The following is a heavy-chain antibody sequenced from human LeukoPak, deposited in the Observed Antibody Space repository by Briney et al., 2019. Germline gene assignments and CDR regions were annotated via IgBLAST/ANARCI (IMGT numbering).Heavy chain of an antibody. CDR1: GFTFSSYA. CDR3: ARIRVFPWEPLGSGAFDI. CDR2: IKQDGSEK. Sequence: GGSLRLSCAASGFTFSSYAMHWVRQAPGKGLEWVANIKQDGSEKYYVDSVKGRFTISRDNAKNSLYLQMNSLRAEDTAVYYCARIRVFPWEPLGSGAFDIWGQGTMVTVSS. D-gene: IGHD1-26*01. V-gene: IGHV3-7*01. J-gene: IGHJ3*02.